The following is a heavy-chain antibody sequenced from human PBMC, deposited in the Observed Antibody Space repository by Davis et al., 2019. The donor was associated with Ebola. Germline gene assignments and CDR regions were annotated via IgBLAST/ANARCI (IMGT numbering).Heavy chain of an antibody. CDR2: IAYTGNT. D-gene: IGHD2-2*01. Sequence: PGGSLRLSCTVSGASMTSYYWSWIRQPPGKGLEWIGYIAYTGNTIYNPSLTSRVTISGDTSKKQFSLRLSSVTAADTAVYYCARGGLVPAALYLWGQGTMVTVSS. CDR1: GASMTSYY. CDR3: ARGGLVPAALYL. V-gene: IGHV4-59*01. J-gene: IGHJ3*01.